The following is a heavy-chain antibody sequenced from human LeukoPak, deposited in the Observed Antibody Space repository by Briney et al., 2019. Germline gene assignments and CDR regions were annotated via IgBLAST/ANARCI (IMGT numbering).Heavy chain of an antibody. J-gene: IGHJ4*02. CDR1: GGSFRSYA. CDR3: AFEGYNYGYN. V-gene: IGHV1-69*01. Sequence: SVKVSCKTSGGSFRSYAMSWVRQAPGQGLEWMGGIIPMLGTANYAQKFQGRVTISADESTSTVYMELSSLRSDDTAIYYCAFEGYNYGYNWGQGTLVTVSS. CDR2: IIPMLGTA. D-gene: IGHD5-18*01.